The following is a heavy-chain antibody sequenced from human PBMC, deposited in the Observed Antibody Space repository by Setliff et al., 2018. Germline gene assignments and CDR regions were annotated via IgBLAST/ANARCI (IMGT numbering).Heavy chain of an antibody. CDR1: GFTFSSYS. CDR2: ISSSSSTI. CDR3: ARGGGIVVVVAATEIDY. J-gene: IGHJ4*02. D-gene: IGHD2-15*01. V-gene: IGHV3-48*04. Sequence: GGSLRLSCAASGFTFSSYSMNWVRQAPGKGLEWVSYISSSSSTIYYADSVKGRFTISRDNAKNSLYLQMNSLRAEDTAVHYCARGGGIVVVVAATEIDYWGQGTLVTVSS.